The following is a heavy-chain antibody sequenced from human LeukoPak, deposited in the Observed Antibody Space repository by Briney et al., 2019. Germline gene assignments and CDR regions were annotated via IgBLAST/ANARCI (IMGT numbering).Heavy chain of an antibody. CDR3: ARASDKIILSAAGIGGDYFDS. CDR2: INPKGGGT. D-gene: IGHD6-13*01. Sequence: ASVKVSCKASGYTFTDYYMHWVRQAPGQGLEWMGWINPKGGGTDYDQKFQGRVTMTRDRSISTVYMDLTTLRSDDTAVYHCARASDKIILSAAGIGGDYFDSWGQGTLVTVSS. V-gene: IGHV1-2*02. CDR1: GYTFTDYY. J-gene: IGHJ4*02.